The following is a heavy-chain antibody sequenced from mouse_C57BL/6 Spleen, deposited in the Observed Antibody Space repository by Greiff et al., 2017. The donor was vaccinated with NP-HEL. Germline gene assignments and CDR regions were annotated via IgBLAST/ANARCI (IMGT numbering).Heavy chain of an antibody. CDR2: IDPETGGT. CDR1: GYTFTDYE. D-gene: IGHD2-4*01. V-gene: IGHV1-15*01. CDR3: TRLYYDYEGH. Sequence: VQVVESGAELVRPGASVTLSCKASGYTFTDYEMHWVKQTPVHGLEWIGAIDPETGGTAYNQKFKGKAILTADKSSSTAYMELRSLTSEDSAVYYCTRLYYDYEGHWGQGTLVTVSA. J-gene: IGHJ3*01.